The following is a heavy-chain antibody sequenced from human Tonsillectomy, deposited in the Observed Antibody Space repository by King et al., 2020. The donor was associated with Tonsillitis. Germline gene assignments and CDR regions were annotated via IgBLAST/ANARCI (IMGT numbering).Heavy chain of an antibody. Sequence: DVQLVESGAEVKKPGESLKISCKASGYSFTNYWIGWVRQMPGKGLERMGIIYPGDSDTRYSPSFQGQVTILADKSINTAYLQWSSLKASDTAMYYCARRGHIAADGNSYYGMDVWGQGTTVTVSS. CDR2: IYPGDSDT. CDR1: GYSFTNYW. CDR3: ARRGHIAADGNSYYGMDV. V-gene: IGHV5-51*01. J-gene: IGHJ6*02. D-gene: IGHD6-13*01.